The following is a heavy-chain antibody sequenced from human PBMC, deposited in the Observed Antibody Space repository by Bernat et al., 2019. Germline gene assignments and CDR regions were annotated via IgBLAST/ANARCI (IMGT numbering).Heavy chain of an antibody. V-gene: IGHV3-33*01. CDR3: ARGRGWPSGYCDF. CDR1: GFTFKNFG. J-gene: IGHJ4*02. D-gene: IGHD3-10*01. Sequence: QVQLTESGGGAVQPGRSLRLSCAASGFTFKNFGMHWVRQAPGKGLEWVAVIWYDGSNSYYADSVRGRFIFSRGNSKNTLFLQMNSLRVEDTGVYYCARGRGWPSGYCDFLGPRTLVTVSS. CDR2: IWYDGSNS.